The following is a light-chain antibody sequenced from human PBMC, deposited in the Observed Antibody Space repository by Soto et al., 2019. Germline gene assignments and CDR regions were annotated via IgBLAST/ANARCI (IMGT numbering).Light chain of an antibody. CDR3: QQYNNGHRT. CDR2: SAS. CDR1: QGFXIY. J-gene: IGKJ4*01. Sequence: EIELTQSPSTLSVSPGERATLSCRASQGFXIYFAWYKQKPGQAPRFLXASASTIANGSPASCSGSGSATEFTRPISSKQSQDCSAYYLQQYNNGHRTFGGGTKVDIK. V-gene: IGKV3-15*01.